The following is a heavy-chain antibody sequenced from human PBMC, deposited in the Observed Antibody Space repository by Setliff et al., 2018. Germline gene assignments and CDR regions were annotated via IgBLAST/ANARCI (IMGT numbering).Heavy chain of an antibody. V-gene: IGHV3-7*03. CDR3: ARERVGRNYYYPMDV. Sequence: GGSLRLSCAASGFTVSSNYMNWVRQAPGKGLEWVAHIKQDGSEKYYVDSVKGRFIISRDNAKNSLYLQMDSLRDEDTAVYYCARERVGRNYYYPMDVWGKGTTVTVSS. J-gene: IGHJ6*03. CDR1: GFTVSSNY. CDR2: IKQDGSEK. D-gene: IGHD1-26*01.